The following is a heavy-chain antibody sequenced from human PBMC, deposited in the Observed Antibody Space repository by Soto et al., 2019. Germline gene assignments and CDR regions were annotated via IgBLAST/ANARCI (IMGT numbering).Heavy chain of an antibody. J-gene: IGHJ5*02. Sequence: PGGSLRLSCAASGFTVSSNYMSWVRQAPGKGLEWVSVIYSGGSTYYADSVKGRFTISRDNSKNTLYLQMNSLRAEDTAVYCCARVGGYYTGWFDPWGQGTLVTVSS. CDR3: ARVGGYYTGWFDP. D-gene: IGHD3-3*01. CDR1: GFTVSSNY. V-gene: IGHV3-53*01. CDR2: IYSGGST.